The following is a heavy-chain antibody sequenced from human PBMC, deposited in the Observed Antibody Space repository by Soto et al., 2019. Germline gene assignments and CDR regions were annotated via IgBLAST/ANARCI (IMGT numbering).Heavy chain of an antibody. CDR2: INPNSGGT. Sequence: QVQLVQSGAEVKKPGASVKVSCKASGYTFTGYYMHWVRQAPGQGLEWMGWINPNSGGTNNAQNFQGRVTMTRDTSITTAYMELSRLRSDDTAVYYCARSTDLGYCSSPTCDPEPIFFYYHGMDVWGQGTTVTVSS. J-gene: IGHJ6*02. CDR3: ARSTDLGYCSSPTCDPEPIFFYYHGMDV. V-gene: IGHV1-2*02. CDR1: GYTFTGYY. D-gene: IGHD2-2*01.